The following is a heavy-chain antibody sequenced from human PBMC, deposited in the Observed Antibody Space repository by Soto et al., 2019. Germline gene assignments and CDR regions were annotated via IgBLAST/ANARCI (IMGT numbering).Heavy chain of an antibody. Sequence: ASVKVSCKASGYTFTTYTMHWVRQAPGQGLEWMGIINPSGGSTSYAQKFQGRVTMTRDTSTSTVYMELSSLRSEDTAVYYCARDGDGYNLEYWGQGTLVTVSS. CDR3: ARDGDGYNLEY. D-gene: IGHD5-12*01. CDR2: INPSGGST. J-gene: IGHJ4*02. V-gene: IGHV1-46*03. CDR1: GYTFTTYT.